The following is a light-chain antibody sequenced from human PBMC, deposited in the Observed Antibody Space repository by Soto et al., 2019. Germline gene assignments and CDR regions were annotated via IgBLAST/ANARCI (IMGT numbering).Light chain of an antibody. CDR1: QSGSNNY. Sequence: EVLLTQSQYTLSLYPGERDTVYCRASQSGSNNYLAWYQQKPGQAPRLLIYGASNRATGIPDRFSGSGSGTDFTLTISRLEPEDFAVYYCQQYGRSGTFGQGTMVDIK. CDR2: GAS. CDR3: QQYGRSGT. V-gene: IGKV3-20*01. J-gene: IGKJ1*01.